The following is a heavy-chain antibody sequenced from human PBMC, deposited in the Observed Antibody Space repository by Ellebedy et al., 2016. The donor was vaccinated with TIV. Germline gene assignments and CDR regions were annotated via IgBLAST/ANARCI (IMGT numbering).Heavy chain of an antibody. CDR3: ARSGDTSMAFTPSLDY. J-gene: IGHJ4*02. V-gene: IGHV1-3*01. Sequence: AASVKVSCKASGYTFTNNAIHWVRQAPGQRLEYMGWINVGNGNTKYSQKFQGRVTITRDTSASTAYMELSSLRSEDTAVYYCARSGDTSMAFTPSLDYWGQGTLVTVSS. D-gene: IGHD5-18*01. CDR2: INVGNGNT. CDR1: GYTFTNNA.